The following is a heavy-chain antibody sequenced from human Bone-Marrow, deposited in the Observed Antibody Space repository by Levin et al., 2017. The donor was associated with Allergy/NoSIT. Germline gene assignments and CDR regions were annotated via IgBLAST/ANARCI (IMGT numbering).Heavy chain of an antibody. CDR1: GGSFSGYY. Sequence: SETLSLTCAVYGGSFSGYYWSWIRQPPGKGLEWIGEINHSGSTNYNPSLKSRVTISVDTSKNQFSLKLSSVTAADTAVYYCARGVRLNKANWNDVRTRVIPARGVWFDPWGQGTLVTVSS. CDR3: ARGVRLNKANWNDVRTRVIPARGVWFDP. J-gene: IGHJ5*02. D-gene: IGHD1-1*01. V-gene: IGHV4-34*01. CDR2: INHSGST.